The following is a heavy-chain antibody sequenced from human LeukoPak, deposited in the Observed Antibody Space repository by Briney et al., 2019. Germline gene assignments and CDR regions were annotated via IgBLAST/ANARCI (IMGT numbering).Heavy chain of an antibody. V-gene: IGHV3-23*01. D-gene: IGHD1-1*01. CDR1: GFSISGRD. Sequence: GGSLRLSCTVSGFSISGRDMTWGRQAPGKGLEWVSAIGSGAKMFYTDSVKGRFTVSRDTSKNTLFLQMNSLRAEDTAVYYCATAVWTGQFPDYFDVWGQGTLVTVSS. CDR2: IGSGAKM. CDR3: ATAVWTGQFPDYFDV. J-gene: IGHJ4*02.